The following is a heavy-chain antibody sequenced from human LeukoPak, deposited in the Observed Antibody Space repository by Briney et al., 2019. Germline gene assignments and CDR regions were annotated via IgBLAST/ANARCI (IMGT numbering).Heavy chain of an antibody. CDR2: VIPIFGTA. CDR1: GGTFSSYA. J-gene: IGHJ4*02. V-gene: IGHV1-69*05. D-gene: IGHD1-14*01. Sequence: ASVEVSCKASGGTFSSYAISWVRQAPGQGLGWMGGVIPIFGTANYAQKFQGRVTITTDESTSTAYMELSSLRSEDTAVYYCARDDNGPADYWGQGTLVTVSS. CDR3: ARDDNGPADY.